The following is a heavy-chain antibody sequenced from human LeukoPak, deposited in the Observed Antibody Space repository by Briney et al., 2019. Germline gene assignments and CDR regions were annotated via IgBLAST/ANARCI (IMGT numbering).Heavy chain of an antibody. CDR3: ARESRTGDAFDI. Sequence: SETLSLTCTVSGVSVSSGSYYWSWIRQPPGKGLEWIGCIYYSGSTNYNPSLKSRVTISVDTSKNQFSLKLSSVTAADTAVYYCARESRTGDAFDIWGQGTMVTVSS. CDR1: GVSVSSGSYY. CDR2: IYYSGST. V-gene: IGHV4-61*01. J-gene: IGHJ3*02.